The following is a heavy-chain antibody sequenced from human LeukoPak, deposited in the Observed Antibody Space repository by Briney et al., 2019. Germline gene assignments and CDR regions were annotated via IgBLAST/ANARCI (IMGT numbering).Heavy chain of an antibody. CDR3: ARSTYYFDTSGSYVPYFYYGMDV. CDR1: GYTFDRYT. CDR2: INTNTGNP. J-gene: IGHJ6*02. Sequence: ASVKVSCKASGYTFDRYTMNWVRQAPGQGLEWMGWINTNTGNPTYAQGFTGRFVFSLDTSVSTAYLLISSLKAEDTAVYYCARSTYYFDTSGSYVPYFYYGMDVWGQGTTVTVSS. D-gene: IGHD3-22*01. V-gene: IGHV7-4-1*02.